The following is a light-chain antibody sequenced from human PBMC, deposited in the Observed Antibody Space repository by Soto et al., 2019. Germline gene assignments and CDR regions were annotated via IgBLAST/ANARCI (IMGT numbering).Light chain of an antibody. V-gene: IGLV2-14*01. CDR2: DVS. Sequence: QSALTQPASVSGSPGQSITISCTGTSSDVGGYNYVSWCQQHPGKAPKLMIYDVSNRPSGVSNRFSGSKSGNTASLTISGLQAEDEADYYCSSYTSSSTRVFGGGTQLTV. J-gene: IGLJ2*01. CDR3: SSYTSSSTRV. CDR1: SSDVGGYNY.